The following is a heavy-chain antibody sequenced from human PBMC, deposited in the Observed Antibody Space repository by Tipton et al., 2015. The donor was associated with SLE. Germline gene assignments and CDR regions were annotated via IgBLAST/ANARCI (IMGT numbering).Heavy chain of an antibody. V-gene: IGHV4-59*01. D-gene: IGHD4-17*01. CDR3: ARWDDYGAENWFDP. Sequence: TLSLTCTVSGGSISSYYWSWIRQPPGKGLEWIGYIYYSGSTNYNPSLKSRVTISVDTSKNQFSLKLSSVTAADTAVYYCARWDDYGAENWFDPWGQGTLVTVSS. J-gene: IGHJ5*02. CDR1: GGSISSYY. CDR2: IYYSGST.